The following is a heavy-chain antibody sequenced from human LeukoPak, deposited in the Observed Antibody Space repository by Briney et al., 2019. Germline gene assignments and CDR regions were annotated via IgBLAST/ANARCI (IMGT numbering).Heavy chain of an antibody. CDR1: GGSISSYY. Sequence: PSETLSLTCTVSGGSISSYYWSWIRQPPGEGLEWIGYIYYSGSTNYNPSLKSRVTISVDTSKNQFSLKLSSVTAADTAVYYCARDHGRPDGSLSDWGQGTLVTVSS. CDR2: IYYSGST. CDR3: ARDHGRPDGSLSD. V-gene: IGHV4-59*01. J-gene: IGHJ4*02. D-gene: IGHD5-24*01.